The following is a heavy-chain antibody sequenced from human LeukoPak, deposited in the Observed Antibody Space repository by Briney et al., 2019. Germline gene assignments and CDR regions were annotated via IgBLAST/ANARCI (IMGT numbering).Heavy chain of an antibody. CDR3: ARRQYSGYDFDF. J-gene: IGHJ4*02. D-gene: IGHD5-12*01. Sequence: NHGESLKISCKGSGYSFTDYWIGWVRQMPGKGLEWMGIIYPRDSDTRYSPSFQGQVTVSADKSISTAYLQWNTLEASDTAMYYCARRQYSGYDFDFWGQGTLVTVSS. CDR2: IYPRDSDT. CDR1: GYSFTDYW. V-gene: IGHV5-51*01.